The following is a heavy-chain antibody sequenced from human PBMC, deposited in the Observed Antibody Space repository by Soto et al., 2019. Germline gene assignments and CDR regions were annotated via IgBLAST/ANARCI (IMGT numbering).Heavy chain of an antibody. Sequence: QLQLQESGSGLVKPSQTLSLTCAVSGGSISRGGYSWSWIRQPPGKGLEWIGYIYHSGSTYYNPSLMSGVTNPVDRSKNQFSLKLSSVTAADTAVYYCAGAARFRVWFGPWGQGTLVTVSS. CDR1: GGSISRGGYS. J-gene: IGHJ5*02. CDR2: IYHSGST. V-gene: IGHV4-30-2*01. CDR3: AGAARFRVWFGP. D-gene: IGHD3-10*01.